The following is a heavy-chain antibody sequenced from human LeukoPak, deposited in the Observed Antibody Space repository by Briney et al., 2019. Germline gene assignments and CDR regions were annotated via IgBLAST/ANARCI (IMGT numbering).Heavy chain of an antibody. Sequence: SETLPLTCTVSGYSISSGYYWGWIRQSPGKGLEWIGNINHSWDTYYNPSLKSRVTISVDTSKNQFSLRLSSVTAADTAVYYCARTLRYFDWLPAGETDYWGQGTLVTVSS. J-gene: IGHJ4*02. D-gene: IGHD3-9*01. V-gene: IGHV4-38-2*02. CDR2: INHSWDT. CDR1: GYSISSGYY. CDR3: ARTLRYFDWLPAGETDY.